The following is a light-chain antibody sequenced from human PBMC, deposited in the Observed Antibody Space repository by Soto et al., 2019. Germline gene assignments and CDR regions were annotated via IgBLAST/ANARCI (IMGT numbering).Light chain of an antibody. Sequence: VMTQSPATLSVSPGERATLCFRASQSVDNYLAWYQQKPGQAPRLLIYGAFKRATGIPDRFSGSASGTDFTLTINRLEPEDFAVYYCQLYGISPHFGQGTRLEIK. CDR1: QSVDNY. J-gene: IGKJ5*01. V-gene: IGKV3-20*01. CDR2: GAF. CDR3: QLYGISPH.